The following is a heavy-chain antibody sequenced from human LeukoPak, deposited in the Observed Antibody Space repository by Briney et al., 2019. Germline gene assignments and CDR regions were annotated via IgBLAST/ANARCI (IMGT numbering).Heavy chain of an antibody. CDR3: ARGPIVGATTWFDP. CDR2: IGSDGSST. Sequence: GGSLRLSCAASGFTFSNYWMHWVRQAPGKGLVWVSRIGSDGSSTNYADSVKGRFTISRDNAKNMLYLQMNSLRVEDTAVYYCARGPIVGATTWFDPWGQGTLVTVSS. CDR1: GFTFSNYW. J-gene: IGHJ5*02. D-gene: IGHD1-26*01. V-gene: IGHV3-74*01.